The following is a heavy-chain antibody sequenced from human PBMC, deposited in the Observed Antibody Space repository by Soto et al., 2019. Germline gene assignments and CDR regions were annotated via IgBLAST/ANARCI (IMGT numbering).Heavy chain of an antibody. CDR1: GGTFSSYA. V-gene: IGHV1-69*06. J-gene: IGHJ4*02. CDR2: IIPIFGTA. D-gene: IGHD3-22*01. Sequence: GASVKVSCKASGGTFSSYAISWVRQAPGQGLGWMGGIIPIFGTANYAQKFQGRVTITADKSTSTAYMELNSLRSEDTAVYYCARSYYYDSSGYLLVPYYFDYWGQGTLVTVSS. CDR3: ARSYYYDSSGYLLVPYYFDY.